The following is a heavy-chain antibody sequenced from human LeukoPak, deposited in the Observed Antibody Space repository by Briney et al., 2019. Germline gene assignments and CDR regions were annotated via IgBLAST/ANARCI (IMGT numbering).Heavy chain of an antibody. Sequence: GGSLRLSCVTSGITFSSYAMDWVRQAPGKGLAWAASISYGGTNKYYADSVKGRFTTSRDDSKNTLYLQMNSLRSEDTAVYYCATSVSVAENAFDIWGQGTMVTVSS. D-gene: IGHD6-19*01. CDR1: GITFSSYA. J-gene: IGHJ3*02. CDR3: ATSVSVAENAFDI. V-gene: IGHV3-30*04. CDR2: ISYGGTNK.